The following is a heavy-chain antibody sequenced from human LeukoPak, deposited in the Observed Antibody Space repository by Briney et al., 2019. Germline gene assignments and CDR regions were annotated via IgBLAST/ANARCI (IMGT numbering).Heavy chain of an antibody. Sequence: GASVKVSCKASGYTFTSYDINWVRQATGQGLEWMGWMNPNSGNTGYAQKFQGRVTMTRNTSISTAYMELRSLRSEDTAVYYCARVGRYFDWLLYGPQYYFDYWGQGTLVTVSS. CDR3: ARVGRYFDWLLYGPQYYFDY. CDR1: GYTFTSYD. J-gene: IGHJ4*02. CDR2: MNPNSGNT. D-gene: IGHD3-9*01. V-gene: IGHV1-8*01.